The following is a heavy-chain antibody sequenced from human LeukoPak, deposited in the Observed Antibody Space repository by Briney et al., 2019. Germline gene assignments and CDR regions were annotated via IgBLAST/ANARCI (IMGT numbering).Heavy chain of an antibody. J-gene: IGHJ4*02. CDR1: GYTFTGYY. CDR2: INPNSGGT. CDR3: ARARYSSPAGY. D-gene: IGHD6-19*01. Sequence: ASVKVSCKASGYTFTGYYMRWVRQAPGQGLEWMGWINPNSGGTNYAQKFQGRVTMTRDTSINTAYMELSSLRSDDTAVYYCARARYSSPAGYWGQGTLVTVSS. V-gene: IGHV1-2*02.